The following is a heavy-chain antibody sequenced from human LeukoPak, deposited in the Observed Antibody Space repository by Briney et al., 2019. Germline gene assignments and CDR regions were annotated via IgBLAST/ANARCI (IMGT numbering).Heavy chain of an antibody. J-gene: IGHJ5*02. CDR1: GGSISSYY. CDR3: ATIHVLEQWLPPDENGWFDH. D-gene: IGHD6-19*01. Sequence: SETLSLTCTVSGGSISSYYWSWIRQPPGKGLEGSGYIYYSGSTNYTPSLQSRVSISVDTSKTQFSLKLSSVTAADTAVYYCATIHVLEQWLPPDENGWFDHWGQGTLVTVSS. CDR2: IYYSGST. V-gene: IGHV4-59*08.